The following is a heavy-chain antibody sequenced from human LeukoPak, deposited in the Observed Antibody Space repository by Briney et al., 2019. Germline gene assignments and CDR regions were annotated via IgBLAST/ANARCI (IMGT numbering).Heavy chain of an antibody. CDR3: ARESGTRYYYGMHV. CDR2: ISAYNGNT. V-gene: IGHV1-18*01. J-gene: IGHJ6*02. CDR1: GYTFTSYG. Sequence: ASVKVSCKASGYTFTSYGISWVRQAPGQGLEWMGWISAYNGNTNYAQKLQGRVTMTTDTSTSTAYMELRSLRSDDTAVYYCARESGTRYYYGMHVWGQGTTVTVSS. D-gene: IGHD3-3*01.